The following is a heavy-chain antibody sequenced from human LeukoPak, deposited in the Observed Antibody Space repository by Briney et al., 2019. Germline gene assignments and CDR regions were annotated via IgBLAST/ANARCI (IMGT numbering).Heavy chain of an antibody. CDR2: INSGGST. D-gene: IGHD3-10*01. Sequence: PGGSLRLSCAASGFTFSNYWMSWVRQAPGQGLEWVSVINSGGSTHYADSVKGRFTISRDNSKNTLYLQMNSLRAEDTAVYYCARDLYYYGSGSDNFLYYWGQGTLVTVSS. V-gene: IGHV3-53*01. CDR3: ARDLYYYGSGSDNFLYY. J-gene: IGHJ4*02. CDR1: GFTFSNYW.